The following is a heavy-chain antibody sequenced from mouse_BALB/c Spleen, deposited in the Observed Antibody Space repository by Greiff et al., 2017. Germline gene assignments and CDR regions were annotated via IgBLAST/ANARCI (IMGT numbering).Heavy chain of an antibody. J-gene: IGHJ4*01. CDR3: ARSIYYGSLYYYAMDY. D-gene: IGHD2-1*01. V-gene: IGHV5-17*02. Sequence: EVMLVESGGGLVQPGGSRKLSCAASGFTFSSFGMHWVRQAPEKGLEWVAYISSGSSTIYYADTVKGRFTISRDNPKNTLFLQMTSLRSEDTAMYYCARSIYYGSLYYYAMDYWGQGTSVTVSS. CDR2: ISSGSSTI. CDR1: GFTFSSFG.